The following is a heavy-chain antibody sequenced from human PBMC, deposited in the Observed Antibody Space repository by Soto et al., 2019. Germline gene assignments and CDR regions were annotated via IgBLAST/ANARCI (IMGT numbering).Heavy chain of an antibody. D-gene: IGHD5-18*01. V-gene: IGHV3-48*02. CDR3: ARAIPMVTTLRPFDI. CDR2: ISSGGTTI. Sequence: EVQLVESGGDLVQPGGSLRLSCAASGFTFSSYTINWVRQAPGRGLEWVSYISSGGTTIYYADSVKGRFTISRDTAMXALYLQMNSLRDEDTAVHYCARAIPMVTTLRPFDIWGQGTRVTVSS. CDR1: GFTFSSYT. J-gene: IGHJ3*02.